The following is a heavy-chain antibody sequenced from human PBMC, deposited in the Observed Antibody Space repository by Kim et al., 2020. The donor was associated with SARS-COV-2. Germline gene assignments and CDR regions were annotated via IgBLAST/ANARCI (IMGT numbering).Heavy chain of an antibody. Sequence: GGSLRLSCAASGFTFSSYAMSWVRQAPGKGLEWVSAISGSGGSTYYADSVKGRFTISRDNSKNTLYLQMNSLRAEDTAVYYCATNRWSYYYGSGSLAAGGGDIDYWGQGTLVTVSS. J-gene: IGHJ4*02. CDR3: ATNRWSYYYGSGSLAAGGGDIDY. D-gene: IGHD3-10*01. CDR1: GFTFSSYA. CDR2: ISGSGGST. V-gene: IGHV3-23*01.